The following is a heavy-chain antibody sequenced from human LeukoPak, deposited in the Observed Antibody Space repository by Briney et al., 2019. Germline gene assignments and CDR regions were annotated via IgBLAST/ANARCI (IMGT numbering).Heavy chain of an antibody. CDR2: NFYSGRT. CDR1: GGSISSSNYY. Sequence: SETLSLTCTVSGGSISSSNYYWGWIRQPPGKGLEWIGSNFYSGRTYNNPSLKSRVSISVDTSKNQLSLKLTSVTAADTAVYYCTRHEYSGSYYGLSWFDPWGQGTLVTVSS. D-gene: IGHD1-26*01. J-gene: IGHJ5*02. V-gene: IGHV4-39*01. CDR3: TRHEYSGSYYGLSWFDP.